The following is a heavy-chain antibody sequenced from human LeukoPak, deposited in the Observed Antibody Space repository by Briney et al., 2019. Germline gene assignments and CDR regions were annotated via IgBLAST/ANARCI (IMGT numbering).Heavy chain of an antibody. CDR2: IIPVFGTT. J-gene: IGHJ4*02. Sequence: SVKVSCKASGGTFSSYAVSWVRLTPGQGLEWLGGIIPVFGTTTYAQKFQAKVTMTADKSTNTAYLEIASLTSDDTAVYYCARCSPGDSSNFYAVLQYWGQGTQVTVST. CDR3: ARCSPGDSSNFYAVLQY. D-gene: IGHD3-22*01. CDR1: GGTFSSYA. V-gene: IGHV1-69*06.